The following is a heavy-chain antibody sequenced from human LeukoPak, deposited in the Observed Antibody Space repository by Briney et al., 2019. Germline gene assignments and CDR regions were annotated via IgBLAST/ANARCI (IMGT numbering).Heavy chain of an antibody. J-gene: IGHJ4*02. CDR2: IYYSGST. V-gene: IGHV4-59*08. Sequence: SETLSLTCTVSGGSISSYYWSWIRQPPGKGLEWIGYIYYSGSTNYNPSLKSRVTISVDTSKNQFSLKLSSVTAADTAVYYCARHLKHDFWSGYDYWGQGTLVTVSS. D-gene: IGHD3-3*01. CDR1: GGSISSYY. CDR3: ARHLKHDFWSGYDY.